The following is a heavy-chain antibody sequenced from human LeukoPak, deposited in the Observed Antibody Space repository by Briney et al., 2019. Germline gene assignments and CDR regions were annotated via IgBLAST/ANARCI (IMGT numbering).Heavy chain of an antibody. CDR2: IYTSGST. CDR1: GGSISSYY. Sequence: SETLSLTCTVSGGSISSYYWSWIRQPAGKGLEWIGRIYTSGSTNYNPSLKRRVTMSVDTSKNPFSLKLSSVTAADTAVYYCARVGAAAVSYYYYYSMDVWGKGTTVTVSS. CDR3: ARVGAAAVSYYYYYSMDV. J-gene: IGHJ6*03. D-gene: IGHD6-13*01. V-gene: IGHV4-4*07.